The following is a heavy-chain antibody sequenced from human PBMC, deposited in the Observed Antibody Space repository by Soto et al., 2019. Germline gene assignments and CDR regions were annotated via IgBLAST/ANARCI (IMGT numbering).Heavy chain of an antibody. Sequence: QVQLVQSGAEVKKPGASVKVSCKASGYTFTSYDVNWVRQATGQGLEWMGWMNPNSGNTGYAQKCQGRGTTTRNTSIRTAYMELSSLRSEETVVYYCARERSSSSLDYWGQGNLVNVSS. CDR3: ARERSSSSLDY. CDR2: MNPNSGNT. J-gene: IGHJ4*02. D-gene: IGHD6-6*01. CDR1: GYTFTSYD. V-gene: IGHV1-8*01.